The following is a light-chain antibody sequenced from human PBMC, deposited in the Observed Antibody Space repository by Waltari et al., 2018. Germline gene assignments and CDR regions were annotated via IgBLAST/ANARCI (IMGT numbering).Light chain of an antibody. CDR1: QGITND. CDR2: EAS. CDR3: QHYYSTPFT. J-gene: IGKJ3*01. V-gene: IGKV1-NL1*01. Sequence: DIQMTQSPSSLSASVGHRLTLTCRASQGITNDLAWYQQKPGETPKLLIYEASSLQSGIPSRFSGSGSGTDFTLTISSLQSEDFATYYCQHYYSTPFTFGPGTKLDIK.